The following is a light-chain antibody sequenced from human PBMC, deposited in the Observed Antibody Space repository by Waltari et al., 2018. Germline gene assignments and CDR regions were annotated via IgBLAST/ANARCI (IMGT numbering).Light chain of an antibody. CDR1: SSNFGSNF. CDR3: ATWDGSLSAVV. CDR2: RND. J-gene: IGLJ2*01. V-gene: IGLV1-47*01. Sequence: QSVVTQPPSASGTPGQRVTISCSGSSSNFGSNFVYWYQQLPGATPKVLIFRNDRRPAGVPDRFSGSKSGTSASLDISGLRSEDEANYYCATWDGSLSAVVFGGGTKLTVL.